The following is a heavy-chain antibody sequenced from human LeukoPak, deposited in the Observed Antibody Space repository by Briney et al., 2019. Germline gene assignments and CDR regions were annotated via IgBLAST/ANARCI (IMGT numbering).Heavy chain of an antibody. CDR2: IYYGGNT. Sequence: SGPLSLPCPVSGDSLRSGSYYWSWIRQPPGKGLGWIGYIYYGGNTNLNPSLKSRVTISVDTSKNQFSLKMSSVTAADTAVYYCARASPMLDAFDIWGQGTMVTVS. CDR3: ARASPMLDAFDI. CDR1: GDSLRSGSYY. V-gene: IGHV4-61*01. D-gene: IGHD2-8*01. J-gene: IGHJ3*02.